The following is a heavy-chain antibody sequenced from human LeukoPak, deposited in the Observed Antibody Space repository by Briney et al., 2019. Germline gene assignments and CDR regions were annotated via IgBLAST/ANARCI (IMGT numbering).Heavy chain of an antibody. Sequence: PGGSLRLSCAASGFTFSSYGMHWVRQAPGKGLEGVAVISYDGSNKYYADSVKGRFTISRDNSKNTLYLQMNSLRAEDTAVYYCAKRIVGPYFYYFDYWGQGTLVTVSS. D-gene: IGHD1-26*01. CDR3: AKRIVGPYFYYFDY. V-gene: IGHV3-30*18. J-gene: IGHJ4*02. CDR2: ISYDGSNK. CDR1: GFTFSSYG.